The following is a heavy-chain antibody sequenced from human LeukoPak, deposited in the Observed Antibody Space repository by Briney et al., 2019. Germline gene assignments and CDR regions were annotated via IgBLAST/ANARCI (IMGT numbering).Heavy chain of an antibody. Sequence: SETLSLTCTVSGGSISSGGYYWSWIRQHPGKGLEWIGYIYYSGSTYYDPSLKSRVTMSVDTSKNQFSLKLSSVTAADTAVYYCARDGRKGYYGSGTPDHYYGMDVWGQGTTVTVSS. V-gene: IGHV4-31*03. D-gene: IGHD3-10*01. J-gene: IGHJ6*02. CDR2: IYYSGST. CDR3: ARDGRKGYYGSGTPDHYYGMDV. CDR1: GGSISSGGYY.